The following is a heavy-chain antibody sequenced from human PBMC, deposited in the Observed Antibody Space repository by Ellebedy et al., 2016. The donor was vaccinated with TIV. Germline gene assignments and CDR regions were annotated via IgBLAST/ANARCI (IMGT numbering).Heavy chain of an antibody. CDR3: ARAGRDYSTLDN. V-gene: IGHV4-30-4*02. CDR1: GGSINSGDYY. CDR2: IYYTGST. D-gene: IGHD4-11*01. J-gene: IGHJ4*02. Sequence: SETLSLTCTVSGGSINSGDYYWSWIRQPPGKGLEWIGYIYYTGSTYYNPSLKSRVTMSLDTSKNQFSVKLSSVTAADTAVYYCARAGRDYSTLDNWGQGTLVTVSS.